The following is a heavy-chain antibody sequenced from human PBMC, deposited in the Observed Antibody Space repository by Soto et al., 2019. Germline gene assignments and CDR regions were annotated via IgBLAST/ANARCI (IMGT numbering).Heavy chain of an antibody. V-gene: IGHV1-46*01. CDR2: INPSGGST. J-gene: IGHJ6*02. CDR3: ASLTTVTSYYYYGMDV. Sequence: ASVKVSCKASGYTFTSYYMHWVRQAPGQGLEWMGIINPSGGSTSYAQKFQGRVTMTRNTSISTAYMELSSLRSEDTAVYYCASLTTVTSYYYYGMDVWGQGTTVTVSS. CDR1: GYTFTSYY. D-gene: IGHD4-17*01.